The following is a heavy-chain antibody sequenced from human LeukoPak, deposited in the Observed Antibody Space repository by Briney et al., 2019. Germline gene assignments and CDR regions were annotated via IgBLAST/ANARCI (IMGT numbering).Heavy chain of an antibody. CDR1: GYSFTSYW. Sequence: GESLKISCKGSGYSFTSYWIGWVRQMPGKGLGWMGIIYPGDSDTRYSPSFQGQVTISADKSISTAYLQWSSLKASDTAMYYCARRAVLSARSMLGAFDIWGQGTMVTVSS. D-gene: IGHD2/OR15-2a*01. CDR2: IYPGDSDT. CDR3: ARRAVLSARSMLGAFDI. V-gene: IGHV5-51*01. J-gene: IGHJ3*02.